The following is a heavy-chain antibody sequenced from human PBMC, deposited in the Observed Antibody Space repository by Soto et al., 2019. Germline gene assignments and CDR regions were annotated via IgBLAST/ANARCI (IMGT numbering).Heavy chain of an antibody. V-gene: IGHV1-8*01. J-gene: IGHJ4*02. CDR2: MNPNSGNT. CDR3: ARGIGYCSSTSCYLFDY. D-gene: IGHD2-2*01. CDR1: GYTFTSYD. Sequence: ASVKVSCKASGYTFTSYDINWVRQATGQGLEWMGWMNPNSGNTGYAQKFQGRVTMTRNTSISTAYMELSSLRSEDTAVYYCARGIGYCSSTSCYLFDYWGQGTLVTVSS.